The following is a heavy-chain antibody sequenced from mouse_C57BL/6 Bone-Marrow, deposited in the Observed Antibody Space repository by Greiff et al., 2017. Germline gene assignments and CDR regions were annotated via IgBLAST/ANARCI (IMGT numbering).Heavy chain of an antibody. CDR2: INPSSGYT. V-gene: IGHV1-7*01. J-gene: IGHJ4*01. Sequence: VQLQQSGAELAKPGASVKLSCKASGYTFTSYWMHWVKQRPGQGLEWIGYINPSSGYTKYNQKFKDKAKLTADKSSSTAYMQLSSLTYEDSAVYYCARRRDYALAMDYWGQGTSVTVSS. D-gene: IGHD2-4*01. CDR1: GYTFTSYW. CDR3: ARRRDYALAMDY.